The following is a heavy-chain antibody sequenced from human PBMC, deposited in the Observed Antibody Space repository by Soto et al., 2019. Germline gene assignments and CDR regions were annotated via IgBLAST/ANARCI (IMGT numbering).Heavy chain of an antibody. CDR3: ARHSSSWRFDP. J-gene: IGHJ5*02. D-gene: IGHD6-13*01. V-gene: IGHV4-30-2*01. CDR2: IYHSGST. CDR1: GGSISSGGYS. Sequence: SETLSLTCAVSGGSISSGGYSWSWIRQPPGKGLEWIGYIYHSGSTYYNPSLKSRVTISVDRSKNQFSLKLSSVTAADTAVYYCARHSSSWRFDPWGQGTLVT.